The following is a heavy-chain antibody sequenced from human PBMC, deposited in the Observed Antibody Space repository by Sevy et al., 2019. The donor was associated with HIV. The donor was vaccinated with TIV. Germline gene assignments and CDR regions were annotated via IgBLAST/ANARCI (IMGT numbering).Heavy chain of an antibody. J-gene: IGHJ6*02. CDR1: GFTFSIYA. V-gene: IGHV3-30*04. D-gene: IGHD3-22*01. Sequence: GGSLRLSCAASGFTFSIYAMHWVRQAPDKGPEWVAVISYDGGVKYFADSVKGRVTISRDNSKNTLYLQMNSLRPEDTAVYYCARDLPSAVINPFYYYGLDVWGQGTTVTVSS. CDR2: ISYDGGVK. CDR3: ARDLPSAVINPFYYYGLDV.